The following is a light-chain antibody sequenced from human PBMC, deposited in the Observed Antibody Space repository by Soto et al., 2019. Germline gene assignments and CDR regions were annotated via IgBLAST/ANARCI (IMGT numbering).Light chain of an antibody. J-gene: IGLJ1*01. V-gene: IGLV2-14*01. Sequence: QSALTQPASVSGSPGQSITVSCTGTTSDVGGYDYVAWYQQHPGKAPKLMIYDVSSRPSGVSNRFSGSKSGNTASLTISGLQAEDEADYYCSSYLGSSTLSGVFGPGTKLTVL. CDR2: DVS. CDR3: SSYLGSSTLSGV. CDR1: TSDVGGYDY.